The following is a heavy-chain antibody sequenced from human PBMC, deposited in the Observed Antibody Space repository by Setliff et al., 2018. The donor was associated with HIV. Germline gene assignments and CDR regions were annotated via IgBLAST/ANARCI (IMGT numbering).Heavy chain of an antibody. Sequence: ASVKVSCKASGYTFTNYGISWLRQAPGQGLEWMGWISGYNSDTKYAEKVQGRVTMTTDTSTGTAYMELRSLRSDDTAVYYCAREVVPTSEYHTFDAWGQGSLVTVSS. D-gene: IGHD6-6*01. V-gene: IGHV1-18*04. CDR3: AREVVPTSEYHTFDA. J-gene: IGHJ4*02. CDR1: GYTFTNYG. CDR2: ISGYNSDT.